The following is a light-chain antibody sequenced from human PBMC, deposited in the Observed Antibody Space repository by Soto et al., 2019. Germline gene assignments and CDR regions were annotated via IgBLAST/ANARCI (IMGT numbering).Light chain of an antibody. J-gene: IGKJ4*01. CDR2: KAS. V-gene: IGKV1-5*03. CDR3: QNYNSYPLN. Sequence: IQMTQSPSTLSASVGDIVTITCRASQSVSSWLAWYQQRPGKAPKLLIHKASSLESGVPSRFSGSGSGTEFTLTISSLQPDDLATYYCQNYNSYPLNFGGGTKVDIK. CDR1: QSVSSW.